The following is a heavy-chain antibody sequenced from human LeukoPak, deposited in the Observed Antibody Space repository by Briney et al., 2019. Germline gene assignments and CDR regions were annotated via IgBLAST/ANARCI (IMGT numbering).Heavy chain of an antibody. V-gene: IGHV3-69-1*01. D-gene: IGHD1-20*01. CDR2: IVGSSNT. CDR3: ARGGITGTKYYFDY. J-gene: IGHJ4*02. Sequence: PGGSLRLSCAASGFTFSNFAMTWVRQAPGKGLEWVSSIVGSSNTYYADSLKGRFTISRDNAKNSLYLQMNSLRAAATAVYYCARGGITGTKYYFDYWGQGTLVTVSS. CDR1: GFTFSNFA.